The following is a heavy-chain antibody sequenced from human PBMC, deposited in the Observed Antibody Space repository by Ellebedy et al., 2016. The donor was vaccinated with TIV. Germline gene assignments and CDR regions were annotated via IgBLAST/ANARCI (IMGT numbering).Heavy chain of an antibody. V-gene: IGHV3-21*01. CDR1: GFTFSIYN. Sequence: GESLKISCAASGFTFSIYNMNWVRQAPGKGLEWVSSISTTSNYIYDADSVRGRFTISRDNAKSSLFLQMNSLRAEDTAVYYCARSRSPYYIAGSGFDYWGQGTLVTVSS. CDR2: ISTTSNYI. CDR3: ARSRSPYYIAGSGFDY. D-gene: IGHD3-22*01. J-gene: IGHJ4*02.